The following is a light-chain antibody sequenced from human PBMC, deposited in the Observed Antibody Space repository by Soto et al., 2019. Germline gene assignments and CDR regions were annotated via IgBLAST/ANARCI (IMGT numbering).Light chain of an antibody. Sequence: DIQRTPSPSTLSASVVDKVRISFPASHSISSWLAWFQQKTGKHPKLLIYAADSLQSGVPSRLSGSGSGTDFTLHISSMQPEDFATDYCQKSYSNPPTFGQGTQLEIK. V-gene: IGKV1-39*01. CDR2: AAD. CDR1: HSISSW. CDR3: QKSYSNPPT. J-gene: IGKJ5*01.